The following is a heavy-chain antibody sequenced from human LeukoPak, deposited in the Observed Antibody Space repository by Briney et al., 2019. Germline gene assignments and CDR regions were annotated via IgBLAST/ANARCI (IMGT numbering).Heavy chain of an antibody. V-gene: IGHV7-4-1*02. J-gene: IGHJ5*02. D-gene: IGHD2-2*01. CDR1: GYTFTSYA. CDR2: INTNTGNP. CDR3: AQGGYCSSTSCDPYNWFDP. Sequence: ASVKVSCKASGYTFTSYAMNWVRQAPGQGLEWMGWINTNTGNPTYAQGFTGRFVFSLDTSVSTAYLQISSLKAEDTAVYYCAQGGYCSSTSCDPYNWFDPWGQGTLVTVSS.